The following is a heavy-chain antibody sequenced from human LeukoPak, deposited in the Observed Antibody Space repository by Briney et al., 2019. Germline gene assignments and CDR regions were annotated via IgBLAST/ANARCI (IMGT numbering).Heavy chain of an antibody. CDR1: GFTFRSYS. CDR3: ARVAGDYDSSGYTDY. Sequence: GGSLRLSCAASGFTFRSYSMNWVRQAPGKGLEWVSSISSSSSYIYYADSVKGRFTISRDNAKNSLYLQMNSLRAEDTAVYYCARVAGDYDSSGYTDYWGQGTLVTVSS. CDR2: ISSSSSYI. J-gene: IGHJ4*02. V-gene: IGHV3-21*01. D-gene: IGHD3-22*01.